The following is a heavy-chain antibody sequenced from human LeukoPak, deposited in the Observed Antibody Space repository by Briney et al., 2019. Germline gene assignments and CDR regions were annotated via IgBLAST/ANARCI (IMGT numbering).Heavy chain of an antibody. CDR2: IHTSGGS. CDR1: GASISNYY. J-gene: IGHJ4*02. CDR3: ARLGSYHDF. V-gene: IGHV4-4*09. Sequence: TSSETLSLTCIVSGASISNYYWSWIRQTPEKGLEWMGHIHTSGGSSYYPSLKSRLTMSIDTSRNQLSLKLTSVTASDTALYFCARLGSYHDFWGQGALVTVSS. D-gene: IGHD1-26*01.